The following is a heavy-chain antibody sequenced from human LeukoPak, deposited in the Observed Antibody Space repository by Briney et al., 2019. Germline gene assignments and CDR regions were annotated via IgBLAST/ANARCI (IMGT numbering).Heavy chain of an antibody. V-gene: IGHV6-1*01. CDR2: TYYRSTWHN. J-gene: IGHJ4*02. D-gene: IGHD2-8*01. Sequence: SQTLSLACAISGDSVSSISATWNWIRQSPSRGLEWLGRTYYRSTWHNDYAASVKSQITINPDTSKNQFFLQLNSVTLEDTAVYYCAKSAYFREYFDYWGQGILVTVSS. CDR1: GDSVSSISAT. CDR3: AKSAYFREYFDY.